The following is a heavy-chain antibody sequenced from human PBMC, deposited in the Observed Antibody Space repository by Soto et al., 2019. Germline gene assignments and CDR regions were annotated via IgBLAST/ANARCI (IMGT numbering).Heavy chain of an antibody. CDR1: GGSISSGGYY. V-gene: IGHV4-31*03. CDR3: ARVPDSQYWGNGYFDWLLHDAFDI. D-gene: IGHD3-9*01. CDR2: IYYSGST. Sequence: PSETLSLTCTVSGGSISSGGYYWSWIRQHPGKGLEWIGYIYYSGSTYYNPSLKSRVTISVDTSKNQFSLKLSSVTAADTAVYYCARVPDSQYWGNGYFDWLLHDAFDIWGQGTMVTVSS. J-gene: IGHJ3*02.